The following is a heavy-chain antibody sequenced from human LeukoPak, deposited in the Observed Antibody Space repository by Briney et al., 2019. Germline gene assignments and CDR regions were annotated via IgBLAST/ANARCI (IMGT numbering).Heavy chain of an antibody. V-gene: IGHV1-2*06. CDR1: GYTFTGYY. CDR3: ATISTAYYFDY. CDR2: INPNSGGT. Sequence: ASVKVSRKASGYTFTGYYMHWVRQAPGQGLEWMGRINPNSGGTNYAQKFQGRVTMTRDTSISTAYMELSRLRSDDTAVYYCATISTAYYFDYWGQGTLVTVSS. D-gene: IGHD5/OR15-5a*01. J-gene: IGHJ4*02.